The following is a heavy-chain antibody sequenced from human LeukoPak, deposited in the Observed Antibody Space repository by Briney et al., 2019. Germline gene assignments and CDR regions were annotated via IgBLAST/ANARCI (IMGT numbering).Heavy chain of an antibody. J-gene: IGHJ3*02. V-gene: IGHV3-15*01. CDR3: TTPRLGYCSGGSCYPGWDAFDI. CDR2: IKSKTDGGTT. CDR1: GFTVSSNY. Sequence: GGSLRLSCAASGFTVSSNYMSWVRQAPGKGLEWVGRIKSKTDGGTTDYAAPVKGRFTISRYHSKNTLYLQMNSLKTEDTAVYYCTTPRLGYCSGGSCYPGWDAFDIWGQGTMVTVSS. D-gene: IGHD2-15*01.